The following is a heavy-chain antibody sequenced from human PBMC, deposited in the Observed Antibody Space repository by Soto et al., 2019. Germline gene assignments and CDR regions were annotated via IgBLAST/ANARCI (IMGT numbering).Heavy chain of an antibody. D-gene: IGHD2-15*01. CDR3: ARGCSGGSCYSDLDWFDP. CDR2: IWYDGSNK. V-gene: IGHV3-33*01. J-gene: IGHJ5*02. Sequence: ESGGGVVQPGRSLRLSCAASGFTFSSYGMHWVRQAPGKGLEWVAVIWYDGSNKYYADSVKGRFTISRDNSKNTLYLQMNSLRAEDTAVYYCARGCSGGSCYSDLDWFDPWGQGTLVTVSS. CDR1: GFTFSSYG.